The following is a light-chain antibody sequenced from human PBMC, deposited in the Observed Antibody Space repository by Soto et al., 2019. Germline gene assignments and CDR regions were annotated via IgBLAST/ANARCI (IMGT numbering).Light chain of an antibody. CDR2: AAS. CDR1: QDLDRW. CDR3: KQSRSFPLT. Sequence: DIQMTQSPSSLSASVGDRVTITCRASQDLDRWLAWYQQIPGEAPKVLIYAASNLRSGVPSRFSGSGSGADFSLTISSLQPEDVATYYCKQSRSFPLTFGGGTNVDI. J-gene: IGKJ4*01. V-gene: IGKV1-12*01.